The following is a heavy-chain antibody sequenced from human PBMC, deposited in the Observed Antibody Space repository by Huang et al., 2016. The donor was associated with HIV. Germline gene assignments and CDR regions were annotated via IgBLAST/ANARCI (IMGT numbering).Heavy chain of an antibody. CDR1: GGTFSNHG. D-gene: IGHD1-26*01. Sequence: QVQLVQSGAEVKKPGSSVKVSCKGSGGTFSNHGFSGVRKAPGQGVEWMGGIIPVFGTQYYTPKFQGRVTITADESTSTVYMELSSLTPDDTAEYYCARVRGYSGSYYGMDVWGQGTTVTVSS. J-gene: IGHJ6*02. V-gene: IGHV1-69*01. CDR2: IIPVFGTQ. CDR3: ARVRGYSGSYYGMDV.